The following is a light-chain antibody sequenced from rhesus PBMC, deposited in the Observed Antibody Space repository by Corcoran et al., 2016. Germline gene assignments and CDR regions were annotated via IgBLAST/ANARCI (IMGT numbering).Light chain of an antibody. CDR3: QHNYGTPRT. CDR2: KAS. J-gene: IGKJ1*01. Sequence: DIQMTQSPSSLSASVGDRVTITCRTSENVNNYLNWYQQNPGKAPKLRIYKASTLQSGVPSRFSGSGAGTDYTFTISSLQSEDVATYYCQHNYGTPRTFGQGTKVEIK. CDR1: ENVNNY. V-gene: IGKV1-74*01.